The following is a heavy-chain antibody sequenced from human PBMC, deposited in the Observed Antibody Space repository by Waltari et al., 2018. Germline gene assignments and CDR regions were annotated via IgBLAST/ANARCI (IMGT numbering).Heavy chain of an antibody. D-gene: IGHD3-10*01. CDR2: ITGNDNT. J-gene: IGHJ4*02. CDR1: GYTVFAYP. Sequence: QVQLVQSGAEMKKPGASVTLSCKDSGYTVFAYPIHWLRQAPGQRLEWMGWITGNDNTKYSQRFQGRVTITRDRSASTTYMDLSTLRSEDTAVYYCASGRERSYGSANYYQLDYWGQGTLVTVSS. V-gene: IGHV1-3*01. CDR3: ASGRERSYGSANYYQLDY.